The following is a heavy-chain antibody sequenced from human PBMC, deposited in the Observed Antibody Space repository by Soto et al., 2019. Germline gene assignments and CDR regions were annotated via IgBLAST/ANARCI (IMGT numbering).Heavy chain of an antibody. D-gene: IGHD3-16*01. CDR3: ARSWGYLDY. CDR2: IYSGGST. Sequence: EVQVVESGGGLIQPGGSLRLSCAASGFIVSSNYMGWVRQTPGKGLECVSVIYSGGSTDYADSVKGRFTISRDSSKNTLYLQMNSLSAEDTAMYYCARSWGYLDYWGQGTLVTVSS. V-gene: IGHV3-53*01. CDR1: GFIVSSNY. J-gene: IGHJ4*02.